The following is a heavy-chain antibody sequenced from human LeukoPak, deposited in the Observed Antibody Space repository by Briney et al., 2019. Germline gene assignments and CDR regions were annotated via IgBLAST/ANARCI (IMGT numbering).Heavy chain of an antibody. CDR3: ARDPGGYSGSSRFDP. V-gene: IGHV3-7*01. CDR1: GFTFISYW. D-gene: IGHD1-26*01. J-gene: IGHJ5*02. Sequence: GGSLRLSCAASGFTFISYWMTWVRQAPGKGLEGVANIKQDGSEKKYVDYVHGRFTISRDKAKNSLYLQMNSLRAEDTAVYYCARDPGGYSGSSRFDPWGQGTLVTVSS. CDR2: IKQDGSEK.